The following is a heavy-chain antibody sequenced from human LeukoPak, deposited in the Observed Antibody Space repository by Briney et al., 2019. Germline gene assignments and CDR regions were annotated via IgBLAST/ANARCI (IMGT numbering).Heavy chain of an antibody. CDR3: ARELSVPAAHSTGYYYYMDV. Sequence: SETLSLTCIVSGGSITNSDYYWGWIRQPPGKGLEWIGSIYYNGNTYYNPSLKSRVTISVDTSKNQFSLKLSSVTDADTAVYYCARELSVPAAHSTGYYYYMDVWGKGTTVTVSS. V-gene: IGHV4-39*07. D-gene: IGHD2-2*01. CDR1: GGSITNSDYY. J-gene: IGHJ6*03. CDR2: IYYNGNT.